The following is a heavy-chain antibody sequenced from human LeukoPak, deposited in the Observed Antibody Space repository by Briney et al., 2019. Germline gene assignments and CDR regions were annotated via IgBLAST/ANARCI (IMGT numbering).Heavy chain of an antibody. CDR1: GGSISISNYY. J-gene: IGHJ4*02. CDR2: ISYSGT. D-gene: IGHD1-26*01. Sequence: PSETLSLTCTVSGGSISISNYYWGWIRQPPGRGLEWIGSISYSGTYYNPSLKSPLTISVDTSKNHFSLNLRSVTAADTAVYYCARRTSNPVGAIDYWGQGTLVTVSS. V-gene: IGHV4-39*01. CDR3: ARRTSNPVGAIDY.